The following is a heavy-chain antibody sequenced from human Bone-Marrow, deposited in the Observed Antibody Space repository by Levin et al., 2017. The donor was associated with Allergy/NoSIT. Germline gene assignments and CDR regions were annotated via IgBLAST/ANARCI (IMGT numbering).Heavy chain of an antibody. CDR2: INPSGGST. CDR3: ARDKRIPPAGTGWFDP. V-gene: IGHV1-46*01. D-gene: IGHD6-13*01. J-gene: IGHJ5*02. CDR1: GYPFTNYY. Sequence: GESLKISCKASGYPFTNYYMHWLRQAPGQGPQWMGLINPSGGSTTYAQNFQGRVTMTRDTSTGTVYMELISLTYEDTAIYYYARDKRIPPAGTGWFDPWGQGTLVSVSS.